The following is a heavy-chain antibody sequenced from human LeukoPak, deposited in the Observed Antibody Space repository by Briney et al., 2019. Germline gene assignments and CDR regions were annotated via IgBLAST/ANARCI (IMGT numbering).Heavy chain of an antibody. Sequence: PSETLSLTCTVSGGSISSYYWSWVRQPPGKGLEWIGYIYYSGSTYYSPSLKSRVTISLDTSRNQFSLKLNSVTAADTAVYYCAKSNGYGLMDIWGQGTMVTVSS. D-gene: IGHD3-22*01. J-gene: IGHJ3*02. V-gene: IGHV4-59*12. CDR3: AKSNGYGLMDI. CDR1: GGSISSYY. CDR2: IYYSGST.